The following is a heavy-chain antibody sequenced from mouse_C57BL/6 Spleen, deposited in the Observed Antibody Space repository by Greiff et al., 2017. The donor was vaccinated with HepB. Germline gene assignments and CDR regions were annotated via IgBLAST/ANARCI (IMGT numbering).Heavy chain of an antibody. D-gene: IGHD1-1*01. J-gene: IGHJ4*01. CDR3: TPSDGSSYYYAMDY. V-gene: IGHV14-4*01. CDR2: SDPENGDT. CDR1: GFNIKDDY. Sequence: EVQLQQSGAELVRPGASVKLSCTASGFNIKDDYMHWVKQRTEQGLEWIGWSDPENGDTEYASKFQGKATITADTSSNTAYLKLSSLTSEDTAVYNCTPSDGSSYYYAMDYWGHETSVTVSS.